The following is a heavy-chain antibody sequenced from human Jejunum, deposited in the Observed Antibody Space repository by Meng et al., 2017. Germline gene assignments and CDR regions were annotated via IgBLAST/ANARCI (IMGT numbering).Heavy chain of an antibody. CDR2: INEGGYT. D-gene: IGHD3-22*01. CDR1: GFTFDTYA. Sequence: GESLKISCAASGFTFDTYAMIWVRQIPGLGLEWISTINEGGYTYYADSVKGRFTISRDDSKNTHSLHMNRLSAEDTAIYYCAKSSSSGYDALDYWGQGTMVTVSS. J-gene: IGHJ3*01. V-gene: IGHV3-23*01. CDR3: AKSSSSGYDALDY.